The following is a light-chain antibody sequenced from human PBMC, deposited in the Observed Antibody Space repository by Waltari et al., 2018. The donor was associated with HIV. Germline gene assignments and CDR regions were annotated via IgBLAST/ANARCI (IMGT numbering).Light chain of an antibody. CDR1: SSNIRSHT. CDR3: ATWDDSLNGHV. CDR2: STN. Sequence: QSVLTQPPSASGTPGQRVTISCSGTSSNIRSHTVDCYQQLPGAAPQLLIYSTNPRPSGVPDRVSGSTSGTSASLAISGLQSEDEADYFCATWDDSLNGHVFGGGTKLTV. J-gene: IGLJ3*02. V-gene: IGLV1-44*01.